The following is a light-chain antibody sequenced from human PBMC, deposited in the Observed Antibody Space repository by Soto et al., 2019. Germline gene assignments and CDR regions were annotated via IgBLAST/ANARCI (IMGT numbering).Light chain of an antibody. CDR1: QSIRSW. CDR3: QHYKTSPPA. CDR2: KAS. J-gene: IGKJ1*01. Sequence: DTEMPRSPYTRSASVGPRVTITCRASQSIRSWLAWYQQKPGKDPRLLIYKASSLESGVPSRFSGSGSGTEFNLTISGLQTEDFATYYCQHYKTSPPAFGQGTKVDIK. V-gene: IGKV1-5*03.